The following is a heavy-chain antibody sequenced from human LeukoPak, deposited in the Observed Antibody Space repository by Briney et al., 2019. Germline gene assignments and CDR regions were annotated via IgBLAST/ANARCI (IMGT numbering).Heavy chain of an antibody. Sequence: PGGSLRLSCAASGFTFDDYAMSWVRRAPGKGLEWVSGINWNGGSTGYADSVKGRFTISRDNAKNSLYLQMNSLRAEDTALYYCASPYCSSTSCPPGYWGQGTLVTVSS. D-gene: IGHD2-2*01. CDR3: ASPYCSSTSCPPGY. CDR1: GFTFDDYA. CDR2: INWNGGST. V-gene: IGHV3-20*04. J-gene: IGHJ4*02.